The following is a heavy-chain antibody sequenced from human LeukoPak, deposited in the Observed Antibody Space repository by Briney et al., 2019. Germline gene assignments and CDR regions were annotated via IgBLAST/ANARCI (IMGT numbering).Heavy chain of an antibody. J-gene: IGHJ3*02. CDR3: ARATYDILTGYYDAFDI. CDR2: INSDGSST. D-gene: IGHD3-9*01. Sequence: GGSLRLSCAASGFTFSSYWMHWVRQAPGKGLGWVSRINSDGSSTSYADSVKGRFTISRDNAKNTLYLQMNSLRAEDTAVYYCARATYDILTGYYDAFDIWGQGTMVTVSS. V-gene: IGHV3-74*01. CDR1: GFTFSSYW.